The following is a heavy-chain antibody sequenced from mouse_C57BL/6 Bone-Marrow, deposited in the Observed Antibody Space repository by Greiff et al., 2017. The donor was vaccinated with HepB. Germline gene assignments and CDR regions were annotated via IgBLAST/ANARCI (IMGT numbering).Heavy chain of an antibody. CDR3: ARGDYDRFAY. CDR1: GYTFTDYN. Sequence: VQLQQSGPELVKPGASVKIPCKASGYTFTDYNMDWVKQSHGKSLEWIGDINPNNGGTIYNQKFKGKATLNVDKSSSKAYMKLRSLTSEDTAVYYCARGDYDRFAYWGQGTLVTVSA. D-gene: IGHD2-4*01. J-gene: IGHJ3*01. CDR2: INPNNGGT. V-gene: IGHV1-18*01.